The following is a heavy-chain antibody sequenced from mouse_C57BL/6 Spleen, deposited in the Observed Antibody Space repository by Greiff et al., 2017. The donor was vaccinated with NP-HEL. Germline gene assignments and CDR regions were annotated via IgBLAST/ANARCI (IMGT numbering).Heavy chain of an antibody. J-gene: IGHJ3*01. Sequence: EVQLPPSGPSLVTPGASVHISCKASGYTFTDSYMNWVKQSPGTSLEWIGDINPNNGGTSYNQKFKGKATLTVDKSSSTAYMELRSLTSEDSAVYYCARGKWDVEFAYWGQGTLVTVSA. CDR2: INPNNGGT. CDR3: ARGKWDVEFAY. CDR1: GYTFTDSY. D-gene: IGHD1-3*01. V-gene: IGHV1-26*01.